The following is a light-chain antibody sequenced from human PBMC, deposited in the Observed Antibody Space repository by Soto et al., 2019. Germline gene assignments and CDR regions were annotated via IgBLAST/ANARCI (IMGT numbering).Light chain of an antibody. Sequence: DIQMTQSPSTLSASIGDRVTITCRASQSISSWLAWYQQKPGKAPNLLIYKASSLESGVPSRFSGSGSGTEFTLTISSLQPDDFVTYYCQQYNTYWTFGPGTKVEIK. CDR2: KAS. CDR3: QQYNTYWT. CDR1: QSISSW. V-gene: IGKV1-5*03. J-gene: IGKJ1*01.